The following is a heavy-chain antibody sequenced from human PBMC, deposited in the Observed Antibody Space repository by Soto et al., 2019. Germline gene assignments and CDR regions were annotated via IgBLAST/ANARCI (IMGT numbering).Heavy chain of an antibody. V-gene: IGHV4-39*01. Sequence: PSETLSLTCTVSGGSISSSSYYWGWIRQPPGKGLEWIGSIYYSGSTYYNPSLKSRVTISVYTSKNQFSLKLSSVSSADTAVYYCASPLRGIRYFGYWGQGTLVTVSS. J-gene: IGHJ4*02. CDR2: IYYSGST. CDR1: GGSISSSSYY. CDR3: ASPLRGIRYFGY. D-gene: IGHD3-9*01.